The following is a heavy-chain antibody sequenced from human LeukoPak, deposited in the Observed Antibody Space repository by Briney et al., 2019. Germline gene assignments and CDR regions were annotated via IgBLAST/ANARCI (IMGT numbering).Heavy chain of an antibody. V-gene: IGHV5-51*01. D-gene: IGHD3-10*01. Sequence: GESLKISCKASGYSFSDNWIGWVRQMPGKGLEWMGVIWPGGSQTKYSSSFQGQVTISADKSISTAYLQWSSLKASDTAMYYCARTDYYGSGSYLDYWGQGTLVTVSS. J-gene: IGHJ4*02. CDR2: IWPGGSQT. CDR1: GYSFSDNW. CDR3: ARTDYYGSGSYLDY.